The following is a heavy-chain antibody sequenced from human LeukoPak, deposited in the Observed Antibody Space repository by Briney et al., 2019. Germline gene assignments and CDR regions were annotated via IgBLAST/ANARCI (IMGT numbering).Heavy chain of an antibody. Sequence: GGSLRLSXAASGFTFRSYSMNWVRQAPGKGLEWVSSISSSSSYIYYADSVKGRFTISRDNAKNSLYLQMNSLRAEDTAVYYCARDRYVDIVATGVDYWGQGTLVTVSS. CDR2: ISSSSSYI. V-gene: IGHV3-21*01. D-gene: IGHD5-12*01. CDR1: GFTFRSYS. CDR3: ARDRYVDIVATGVDY. J-gene: IGHJ4*02.